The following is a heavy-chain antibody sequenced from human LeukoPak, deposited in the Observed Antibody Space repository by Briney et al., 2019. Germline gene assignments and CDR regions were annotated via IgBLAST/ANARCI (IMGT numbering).Heavy chain of an antibody. CDR1: GGSISSYY. Sequence: SETLSLTCTVSGGSISSYYWSWIRQPPGKGLEWIWYIYYSGSTNYNPSLKSRVAISVDTSKNQFSLKLSSVTAADTAVYYCARAEDFWSGYYPQYYFDYWGQGTLVTVSS. V-gene: IGHV4-59*01. J-gene: IGHJ4*02. D-gene: IGHD3-3*01. CDR2: IYYSGST. CDR3: ARAEDFWSGYYPQYYFDY.